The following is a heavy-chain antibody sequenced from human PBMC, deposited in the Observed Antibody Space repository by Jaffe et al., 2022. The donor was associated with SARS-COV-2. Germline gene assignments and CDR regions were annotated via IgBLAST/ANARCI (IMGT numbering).Heavy chain of an antibody. CDR1: GFTFSSYA. CDR3: AKDRAEGHGETTDDAFDI. Sequence: EVQLLESGGGLVQPGGSLRLSCAASGFTFSSYAMSWVRQAPGKGLEWVSAISGSGGSTYYADSVKGRFTISRDNSKNTLYLQMNSLRAEDTAVYYCAKDRAEGHGETTDDAFDIWGQGTMVTVSS. D-gene: IGHD3-10*01. V-gene: IGHV3-23*01. J-gene: IGHJ3*02. CDR2: ISGSGGST.